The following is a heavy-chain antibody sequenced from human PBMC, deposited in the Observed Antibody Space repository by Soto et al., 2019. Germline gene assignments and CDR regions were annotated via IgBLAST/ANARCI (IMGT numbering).Heavy chain of an antibody. V-gene: IGHV3-30*03. CDR2: ISYDGSNK. CDR3: ARDLYGDYEAYYYYGMDV. J-gene: IGHJ6*02. D-gene: IGHD4-17*01. CDR1: GFTFSSYG. Sequence: PGGSLRLSCAASGFTFSSYGMHWVRQAPGKGLEWVAVISYDGSNKYYADSVKGRFTISRDNSKNTLYLQMNSLRAEDTAVYYCARDLYGDYEAYYYYGMDVWGQGTTVTVSS.